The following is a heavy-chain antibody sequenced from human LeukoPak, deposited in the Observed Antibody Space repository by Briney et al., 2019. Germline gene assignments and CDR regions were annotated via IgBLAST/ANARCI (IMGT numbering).Heavy chain of an antibody. CDR2: TTSSSSYI. D-gene: IGHD5-18*01. Sequence: PGGSLRLSCAAFGFTFSSYSMNWVRQAPGKGLEWVSSTTSSSSYIYYADSVKGRFTISRDNAKNSLYLQMNSLRAEDTAVYYCARDYWYSYGLYYYYGMDVWGQGTTVTVSS. CDR1: GFTFSSYS. V-gene: IGHV3-21*01. J-gene: IGHJ6*02. CDR3: ARDYWYSYGLYYYYGMDV.